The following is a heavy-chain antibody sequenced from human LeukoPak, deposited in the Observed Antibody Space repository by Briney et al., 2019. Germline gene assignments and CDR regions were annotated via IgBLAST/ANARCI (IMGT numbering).Heavy chain of an antibody. D-gene: IGHD5-18*01. CDR1: GYSISSGYY. J-gene: IGHJ4*02. V-gene: IGHV4-38-2*02. Sequence: PSETLSLTCTVSGYSISSGYYWGWIRQPPGKGLEWIGEINHSGSTNYNPSLKSRVTISVDTSKKQFSLELNSVTAADTAVYYCASVDTAMVDHVYWGQGTLVTVSS. CDR2: INHSGST. CDR3: ASVDTAMVDHVY.